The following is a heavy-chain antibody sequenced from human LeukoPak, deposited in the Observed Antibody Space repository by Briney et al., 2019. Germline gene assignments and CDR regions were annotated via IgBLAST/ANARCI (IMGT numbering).Heavy chain of an antibody. CDR1: GFAFGSYA. V-gene: IGHV3-30-3*01. CDR3: ARVKGGIAAAGNYFDY. J-gene: IGHJ4*02. CDR2: VSYDGGSK. Sequence: GGSLKLSCAASGFAFGSYAMHWVRQGPGKGLEWVALVSYDGGSKYYADSVKGRITISRDNSKNTLHLQMNSLRTEDTAVYYCARVKGGIAAAGNYFDYWGQGTLVTVSS. D-gene: IGHD6-13*01.